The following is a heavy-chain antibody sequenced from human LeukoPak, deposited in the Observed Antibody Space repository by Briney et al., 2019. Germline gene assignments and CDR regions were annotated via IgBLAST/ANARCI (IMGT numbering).Heavy chain of an antibody. J-gene: IGHJ3*02. Sequence: GASVKVSCKASGGTFSSYAISWVRQAPGQGLEWMGGIIPIFGTANYAQKFQGRVTITADESTSTAYMELSSLRSEDTAVYYCARLEDPSIAAAHDAFDIWGQGTMVTVSS. D-gene: IGHD6-13*01. CDR1: GGTFSSYA. CDR2: IIPIFGTA. V-gene: IGHV1-69*01. CDR3: ARLEDPSIAAAHDAFDI.